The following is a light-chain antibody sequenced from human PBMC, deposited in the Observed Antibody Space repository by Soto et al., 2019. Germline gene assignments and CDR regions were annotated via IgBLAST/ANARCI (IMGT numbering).Light chain of an antibody. Sequence: QSVLTQPASVSGSPGQSITISCTGTSSDVGVYNYVSWYQHHPGKAPKLMIYEVSNRPSGVSNRFSGSKSGNTASLTISGLQAEDEAVYYCSLDTSSGVFGGGTKVTVL. CDR2: EVS. J-gene: IGLJ3*02. CDR3: SLDTSSGV. CDR1: SSDVGVYNY. V-gene: IGLV2-14*01.